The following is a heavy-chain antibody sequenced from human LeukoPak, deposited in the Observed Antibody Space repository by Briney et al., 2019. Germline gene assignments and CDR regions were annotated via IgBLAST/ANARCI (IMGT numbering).Heavy chain of an antibody. Sequence: GGSLRLSCAAFGFTVSSSSMNWVRLGPGKGLEWVSVISSDGNTYYADSVKGRFTISRDNSRNTLSLQMHGLRADDTAVYYCARGQEQFSSPWQWGPRRKNSYYYGMDVWGQGTTVTVSS. CDR3: ARGQEQFSSPWQWGPRRKNSYYYGMDV. V-gene: IGHV3-66*01. CDR2: ISSDGNT. CDR1: GFTVSSSS. D-gene: IGHD6-19*01. J-gene: IGHJ6*02.